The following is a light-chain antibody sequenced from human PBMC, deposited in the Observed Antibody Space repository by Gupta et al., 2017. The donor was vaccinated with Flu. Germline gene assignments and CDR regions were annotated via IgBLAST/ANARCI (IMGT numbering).Light chain of an antibody. Sequence: LTQPRSVFGSPGQSVPLSSPGTSSDVGGYNYVSWYQQHPGKAPKLMIYDVSKRPSGVPDRFSGSKSGNTASLTISGLQAEDEADYYCCSYAGSYPVVFGGGTKLTVL. V-gene: IGLV2-11*01. J-gene: IGLJ2*01. CDR3: CSYAGSYPVV. CDR1: SSDVGGYNY. CDR2: DVS.